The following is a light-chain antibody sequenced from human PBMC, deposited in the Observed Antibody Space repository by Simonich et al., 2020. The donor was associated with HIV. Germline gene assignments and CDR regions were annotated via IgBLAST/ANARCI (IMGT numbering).Light chain of an antibody. V-gene: IGLV2-14*03. CDR3: SSYTSSSTVV. J-gene: IGLJ2*01. CDR2: DVS. CDR1: SSDVGGYNY. Sequence: QSALTQPASVSGSPGQSITISCTGTSSDVGGYNYGTWYQHHPGKAPKLRIYDVSNRPSGVSNRFSGSKSGNTASLTISGLQAEDEADYYCSSYTSSSTVVFGGGTKLTVL.